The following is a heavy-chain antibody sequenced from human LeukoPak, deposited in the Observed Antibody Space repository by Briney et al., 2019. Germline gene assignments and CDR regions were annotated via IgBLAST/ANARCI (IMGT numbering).Heavy chain of an antibody. CDR3: ATGYSSWYIFDY. Sequence: ASVKVSCKASGYTFTSYGISWVRQASGQGLEWMGWISAYNGNTNYAQKLQGRVTMTTDTSTSTAYMELRSLRSDDTAVYYCATGYSSWYIFDYWGQGTLVTVSS. CDR1: GYTFTSYG. J-gene: IGHJ4*02. V-gene: IGHV1-18*01. D-gene: IGHD6-13*01. CDR2: ISAYNGNT.